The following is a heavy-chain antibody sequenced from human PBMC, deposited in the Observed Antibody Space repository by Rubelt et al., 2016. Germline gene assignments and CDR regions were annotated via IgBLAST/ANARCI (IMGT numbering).Heavy chain of an antibody. CDR3: ARQLYSGSYYIDY. V-gene: IGHV4-59*04. Sequence: QVQLQESGPGLVRPSETLSLTCTVSGGSVSSHNWSWIRQPAGKGLEWIGYIYHSGITYYNPSLKSRVTISVDTSKNQFSLKRCSVTAADTDLYYCARQLYSGSYYIDYWGQGTLVTVSS. J-gene: IGHJ4*02. CDR2: IYHSGIT. D-gene: IGHD1-26*01. CDR1: GGSVSSHN.